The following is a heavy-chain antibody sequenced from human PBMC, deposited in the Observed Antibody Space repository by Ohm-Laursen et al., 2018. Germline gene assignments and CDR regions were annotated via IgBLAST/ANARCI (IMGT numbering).Heavy chain of an antibody. J-gene: IGHJ4*02. CDR3: ARGVAGVYYFDY. V-gene: IGHV1-46*01. CDR1: GYTFTSYY. Sequence: GSSVKVSCKVSGYTFTSYYMHWVRQAPGQGLEWMGIINPSGGSTSYAQKFQGRVTMTRDTSTSTVYMELSSLRSEDTAVYYCARGVAGVYYFDYWGQGTLVTVSS. CDR2: INPSGGST. D-gene: IGHD6-19*01.